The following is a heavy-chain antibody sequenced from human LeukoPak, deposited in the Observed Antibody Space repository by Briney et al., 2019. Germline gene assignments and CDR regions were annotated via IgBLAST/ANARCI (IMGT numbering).Heavy chain of an antibody. CDR1: GFTFSSYW. V-gene: IGHV3-74*01. J-gene: IGHJ4*02. Sequence: GGSLRLSCAASGFTFSSYWMHWVRQAPGKGLVWVSRINTDGSSTSYADSVKGRFTISRDNAKNTLYLQMNSLRAEDTAVYYCARGLVSHLYRSSSSVDYWGQGTLVTVSS. CDR3: ARGLVSHLYRSSSSVDY. CDR2: INTDGSST. D-gene: IGHD6-6*01.